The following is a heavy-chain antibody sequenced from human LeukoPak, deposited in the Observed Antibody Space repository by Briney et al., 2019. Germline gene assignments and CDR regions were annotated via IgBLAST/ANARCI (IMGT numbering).Heavy chain of an antibody. D-gene: IGHD2-8*01. CDR1: GYTFTSYY. CDR2: INPSCGRP. V-gene: IGHV1-46*01. CDR3: AKDMVLLGIHTDSSAFDI. J-gene: IGHJ3*02. Sequence: ASVKISCKASGYTFTSYYMHWVRQAPGQGLEWMGIINPSCGRPSYAQKFQGRVTMTRDTSTSTVYMELSSLRAEDTALYYCAKDMVLLGIHTDSSAFDIWGQGTMVTVSS.